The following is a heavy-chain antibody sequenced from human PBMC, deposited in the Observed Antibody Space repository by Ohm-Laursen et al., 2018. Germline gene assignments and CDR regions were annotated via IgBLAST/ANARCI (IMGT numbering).Heavy chain of an antibody. Sequence: GSLRLSCSASGFTFRNYGMTWARQAPGKGLEWVSAISGSGGSAYYADSVKGRFTISRDNSKNTLYLQMNSLRAEDTAVYYCAKDPVVPADDGMDVWGQGTTVTVSS. CDR3: AKDPVVPADDGMDV. D-gene: IGHD2-2*01. CDR2: ISGSGGSA. J-gene: IGHJ6*02. CDR1: GFTFRNYG. V-gene: IGHV3-23*01.